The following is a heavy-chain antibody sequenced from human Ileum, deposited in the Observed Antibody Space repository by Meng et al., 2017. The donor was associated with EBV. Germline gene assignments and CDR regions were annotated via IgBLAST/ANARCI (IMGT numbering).Heavy chain of an antibody. CDR3: AHEEDWRIDY. CDR2: VYWDDDK. D-gene: IGHD3/OR15-3a*01. CDR1: GFSLNTSGVG. J-gene: IGHJ4*02. V-gene: IGHV2-5*02. Sequence: IPLKGSGPTLGKPTQTLTLTCIFSGFSLNTSGVGVGWIRQPPGKALEWLALVYWDDDKRYSPSLERRLTITKDTSKNQVVLTMTNMDPLDTATYYCAHEEDWRIDYWGQGTLVTVSS.